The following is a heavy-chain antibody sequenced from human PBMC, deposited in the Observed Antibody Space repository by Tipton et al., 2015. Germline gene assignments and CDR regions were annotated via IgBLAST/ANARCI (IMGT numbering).Heavy chain of an antibody. D-gene: IGHD4-11*01. Sequence: SLRLSCAASGFTFSTYAMTWVRQAPGTGLECVSTISGSGGSTYYADSVKGRFTISRDNSRNTLYLQMNTLRAEDTAVYYCAKRGTVTTGLDYWGQGTLVTVSS. CDR2: ISGSGGST. V-gene: IGHV3-23*01. CDR3: AKRGTVTTGLDY. J-gene: IGHJ4*02. CDR1: GFTFSTYA.